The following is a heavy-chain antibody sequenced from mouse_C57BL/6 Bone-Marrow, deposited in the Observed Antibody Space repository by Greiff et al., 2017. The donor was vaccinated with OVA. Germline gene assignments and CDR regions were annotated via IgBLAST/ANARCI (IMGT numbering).Heavy chain of an antibody. J-gene: IGHJ3*01. V-gene: IGHV1-55*01. CDR1: GYTFTSYW. CDR3: ARCPTNWAWFAY. D-gene: IGHD4-1*02. CDR2: IYPGSGSP. Sequence: VQLQQPGAELVKPGASVKMSCKASGYTFTSYWITWVKQRPGQGLEWIGDIYPGSGSPNYNEKFKSKATLTVDTSSSTAYMQLSSLTSEDSAVYYCARCPTNWAWFAYWGQGTLVTVSA.